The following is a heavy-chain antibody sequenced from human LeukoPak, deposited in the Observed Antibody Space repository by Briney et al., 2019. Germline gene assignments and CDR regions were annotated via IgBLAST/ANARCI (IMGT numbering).Heavy chain of an antibody. CDR1: GGSISSYY. J-gene: IGHJ3*02. D-gene: IGHD1-26*01. V-gene: IGHV4-59*12. CDR2: IYYSGST. Sequence: SETLSLTCTVSGGSISSYYWSWIRQPPGKGLEWIGYIYYSGSTNYNPSLKSRVTISVDTSKNQFSLKLSSVTAADTAVYYCARRLAYRLLVGADDAFDIWGQGTMVTVSS. CDR3: ARRLAYRLLVGADDAFDI.